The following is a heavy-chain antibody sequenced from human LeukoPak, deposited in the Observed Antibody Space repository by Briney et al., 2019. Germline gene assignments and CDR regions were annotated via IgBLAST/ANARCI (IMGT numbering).Heavy chain of an antibody. CDR3: TRDDPYFFDY. CDR2: IKHDGSEK. V-gene: IGHV3-7*01. J-gene: IGHJ4*02. Sequence: GVSLRLSCAASGFTFSSYWMSWVRQAPGKGLEWVAKIKHDGSEKYYVDSVKGRFTISSDNTKNSLYLQMNTLRAEDTAVYYCTRDDPYFFDYWGQGTPVTVSS. CDR1: GFTFSSYW. D-gene: IGHD3-10*01.